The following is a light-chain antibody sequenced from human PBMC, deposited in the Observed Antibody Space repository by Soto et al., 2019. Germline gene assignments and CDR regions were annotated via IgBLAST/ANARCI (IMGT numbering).Light chain of an antibody. CDR3: QQYGSSPYT. Sequence: ENVLTQSPATRSLSPGERATLSCGGSQSVSSSYLAWYQQKPGLAPRLLIYDASSRATGIPDRFSGSESRTDFTLTISRLEPEDFPVYYYQQYGSSPYTFGQGTKLEIK. CDR1: QSVSSSY. V-gene: IGKV3D-20*01. CDR2: DAS. J-gene: IGKJ2*01.